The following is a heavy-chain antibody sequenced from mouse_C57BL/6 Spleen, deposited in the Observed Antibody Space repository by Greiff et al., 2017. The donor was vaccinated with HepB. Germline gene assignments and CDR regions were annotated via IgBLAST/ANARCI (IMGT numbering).Heavy chain of an antibody. CDR1: GFTFSDYG. CDR2: ISSGSSTI. D-gene: IGHD1-1*01. J-gene: IGHJ3*01. V-gene: IGHV5-17*01. Sequence: EVMLVESGGGLVKPGGSLKLSCAASGFTFSDYGMHWVRQAPEKGLEWVAYISSGSSTIYYADTVKGRFTISRDNAKNTLFLQMTSLRSEDTAMYYCASEELLLRPAWFAYWGQGTLVTVSA. CDR3: ASEELLLRPAWFAY.